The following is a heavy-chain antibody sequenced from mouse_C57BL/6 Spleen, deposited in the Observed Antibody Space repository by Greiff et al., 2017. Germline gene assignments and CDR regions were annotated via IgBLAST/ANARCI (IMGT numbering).Heavy chain of an antibody. CDR3: AIWPGYDYDEAWFAY. Sequence: QVQLQQPGAELVKPGASVKVSCKASGYTFTSYWMHWVKQRPGQGLEWIGRIHPSDSDTNYNQKFKGKATLTVDKSSSTAYMQLSSLTSEDSAVYVCAIWPGYDYDEAWFAYWGQGTLVTVSA. CDR2: IHPSDSDT. V-gene: IGHV1-74*01. J-gene: IGHJ3*01. D-gene: IGHD2-4*01. CDR1: GYTFTSYW.